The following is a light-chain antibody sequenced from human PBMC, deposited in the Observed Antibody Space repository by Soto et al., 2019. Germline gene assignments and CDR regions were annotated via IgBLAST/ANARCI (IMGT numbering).Light chain of an antibody. V-gene: IGKV1-9*01. J-gene: IGKJ1*01. CDR3: QQLNNYPWT. Sequence: DIQLTQSLSFLSASVGDRVTITCRASQGISSYLAWSQQKPGKAPKVLIYATSTLQSGVPSRFSGSGSGTEFTLTISSLQPEDFATYYCQQLNNYPWTFGQGTKVEIK. CDR2: ATS. CDR1: QGISSY.